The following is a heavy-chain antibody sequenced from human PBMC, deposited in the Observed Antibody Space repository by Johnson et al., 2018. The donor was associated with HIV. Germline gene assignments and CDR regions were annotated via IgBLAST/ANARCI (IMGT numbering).Heavy chain of an antibody. CDR3: ARGGRYIQFLAFVAFDI. CDR2: ISYDGSNK. J-gene: IGHJ3*02. CDR1: GFTFDDYG. V-gene: IGHV3-30*03. Sequence: HVQLVESGGGVVRPGGSLRLSCAASGFTFDDYGMNWVRQAPGKGLEWVAVISYDGSNKYYADSVKGRFTIPRDNSKNTLYRKMKSLRLEDKAVYFCARGGRYIQFLAFVAFDIWGQGTMVTVSS. D-gene: IGHD3-9*01.